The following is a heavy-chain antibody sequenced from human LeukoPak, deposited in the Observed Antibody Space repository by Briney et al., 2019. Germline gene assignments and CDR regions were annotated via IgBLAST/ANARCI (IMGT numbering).Heavy chain of an antibody. CDR3: ARDRMATIQGYYFDY. V-gene: IGHV3-21*01. CDR2: ISSSSSYI. J-gene: IGHJ4*02. Sequence: PGGSLRLSCAASGFTFSSYSMNWVRQAPGKGLEWVSSISSSSSYIYYADSVKGRFTISRDNAKNSLYLQMNSLRAEDTAVYYCARDRMATIQGYYFDYWGQGTLVTVSS. CDR1: GFTFSSYS. D-gene: IGHD5-12*01.